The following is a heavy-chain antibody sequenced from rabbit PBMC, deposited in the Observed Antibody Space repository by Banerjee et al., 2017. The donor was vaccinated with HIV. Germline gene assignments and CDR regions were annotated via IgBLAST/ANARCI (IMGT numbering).Heavy chain of an antibody. CDR2: IYTGNGGRT. J-gene: IGHJ4*01. Sequence: QEQLEESGGDLVKPEGSLTLTCKASGFSFSSSYWISWVRQAPGKGLEWIACIYTGNGGRTYYASWAKGPFTISKTSSTTVTLQLTSLTAADTATYFCARRYNLWGQGTLVTVS. V-gene: IGHV1S45*01. CDR3: ARRYNL. CDR1: GFSFSSSYW.